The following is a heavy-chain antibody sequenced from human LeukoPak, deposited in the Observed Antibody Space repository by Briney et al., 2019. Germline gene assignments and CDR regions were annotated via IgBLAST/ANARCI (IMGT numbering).Heavy chain of an antibody. J-gene: IGHJ4*02. CDR1: GYTFTSYD. V-gene: IGHV7-4-1*02. CDR3: ARAEGYCSGSTCFSY. Sequence: GASVKVSCKASGYTFTSYDINWVRQATGQGLEWMGWMNTNTGNPTYAQGFTGRFVFSLDTSVTTAYLQISSLTADDTAVYFCARAEGYCSGSTCFSYWGQGTLVTVSS. D-gene: IGHD2-15*01. CDR2: MNTNTGNP.